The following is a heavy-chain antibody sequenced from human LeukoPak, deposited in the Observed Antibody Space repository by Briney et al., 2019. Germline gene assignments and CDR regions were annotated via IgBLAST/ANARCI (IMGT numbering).Heavy chain of an antibody. V-gene: IGHV4-59*12. D-gene: IGHD1-14*01. Sequence: PSETLSLTCTVSGGSISSDYWSWIRQPPGKGLEWIGHIYYSGSTNYNPSLKSRVTISVDRSKNQFSLTLTSVTAADTAVYYCARDPDTTVDFDIWGQGTMVTVSS. CDR2: IYYSGST. CDR3: ARDPDTTVDFDI. CDR1: GGSISSDY. J-gene: IGHJ3*02.